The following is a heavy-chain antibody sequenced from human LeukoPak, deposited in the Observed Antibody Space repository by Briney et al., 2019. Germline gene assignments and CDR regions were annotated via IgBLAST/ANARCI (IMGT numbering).Heavy chain of an antibody. CDR1: GYTFTSYA. CDR3: ASNTWIQQRHFDY. Sequence: GASVKVSCKASGYTFTSYAISWVRQAPGQGLEWMGGIIPIFGTANYAQKFQGRVTITADESTSTAYMELSSLRSEDTAVYYCASNTWIQQRHFDYWGQGTLVTVSS. V-gene: IGHV1-69*13. D-gene: IGHD5-18*01. J-gene: IGHJ4*02. CDR2: IIPIFGTA.